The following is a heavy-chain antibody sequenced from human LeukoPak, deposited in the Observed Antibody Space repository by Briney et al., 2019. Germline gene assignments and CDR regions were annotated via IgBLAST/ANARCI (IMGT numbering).Heavy chain of an antibody. D-gene: IGHD3-22*01. J-gene: IGHJ4*02. Sequence: SETLSLTCTISGGSISSFYWAWIRQPPGKGLEWIGYIHYSGSTNYNPSLKSRVTISVDTSKNQFSLNLGSVTAADTAVYYCTRGYFDSSAYHYYFDYWGQGTLVTVSS. CDR3: TRGYFDSSAYHYYFDY. CDR2: IHYSGST. CDR1: GGSISSFY. V-gene: IGHV4-59*01.